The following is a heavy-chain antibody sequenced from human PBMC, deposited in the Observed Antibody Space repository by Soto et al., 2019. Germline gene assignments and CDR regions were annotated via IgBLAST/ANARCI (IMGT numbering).Heavy chain of an antibody. D-gene: IGHD6-13*01. CDR3: AQVISIAAAGYYYYGMDV. Sequence: QVQLVESGGGVVQPGRSLRLSCAASGFTFSSYGMHWVRQAPGKGLEWVAVISYDGSNKYYADSVKGRFTISRDNSKNTLYLQMNSLRAEDTAVYYCAQVISIAAAGYYYYGMDVWGQGTTVTVSS. CDR2: ISYDGSNK. V-gene: IGHV3-30*18. J-gene: IGHJ6*02. CDR1: GFTFSSYG.